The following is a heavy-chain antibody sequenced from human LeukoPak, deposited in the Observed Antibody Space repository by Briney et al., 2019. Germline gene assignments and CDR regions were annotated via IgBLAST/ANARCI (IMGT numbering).Heavy chain of an antibody. Sequence: GASVKVSCKASGYTFTGYYMHRVRQAPGQGLEWMGRINPNSGGTNYAQKFQGRVTMTRDTSISTAYMELSRLRSDDTAVYYCARGLWTSDYGPYHPYDYWGQGTLVTVSS. J-gene: IGHJ4*02. D-gene: IGHD4-17*01. V-gene: IGHV1-2*06. CDR3: ARGLWTSDYGPYHPYDY. CDR2: INPNSGGT. CDR1: GYTFTGYY.